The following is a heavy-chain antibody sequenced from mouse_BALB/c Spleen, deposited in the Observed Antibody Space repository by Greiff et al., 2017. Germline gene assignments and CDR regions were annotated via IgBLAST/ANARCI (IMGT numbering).Heavy chain of an antibody. J-gene: IGHJ2*01. CDR1: GFTFTDYY. CDR3: ARDRGSFDY. Sequence: VQLKESGGGLVQPGGSLRLSCATSGFTFTDYYMSWVRQPPGKALEWLGFIRNKANGYTTEYSASVKGRFTISRDNSQSILYLQMNTLRAEDSATYYCARDRGSFDYWGQGTTLTVSS. D-gene: IGHD1-2*01. V-gene: IGHV7-3*02. CDR2: IRNKANGYTT.